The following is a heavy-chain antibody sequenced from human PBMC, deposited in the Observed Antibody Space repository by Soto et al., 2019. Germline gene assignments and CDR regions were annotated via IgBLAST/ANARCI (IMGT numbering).Heavy chain of an antibody. CDR3: ASGLSGSVLLWFGEFPPYYYGMDV. CDR2: IIPIFGTA. V-gene: IGHV1-69*06. D-gene: IGHD3-10*01. Sequence: SVKVSCKASGGTFSSYAISWVRQAPGQGLEWMGGIIPIFGTANYAQKFQGRVTITADKSTSTAYMELSSLRSEDTAVYYCASGLSGSVLLWFGEFPPYYYGMDVWGQGTTVTVS. CDR1: GGTFSSYA. J-gene: IGHJ6*02.